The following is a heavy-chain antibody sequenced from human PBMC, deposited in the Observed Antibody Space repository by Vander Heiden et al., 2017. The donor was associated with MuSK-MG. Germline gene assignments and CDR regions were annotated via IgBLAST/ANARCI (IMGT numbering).Heavy chain of an antibody. D-gene: IGHD2-2*01. CDR2: IYTSGST. J-gene: IGHJ4*02. V-gene: IGHV4-61*02. CDR3: ARDRSSHRYFDY. CDR1: GGSISSGSYY. Sequence: QVQLQESGPGLVKPSQTLSLTCPVSGGSISSGSYYWSWIRQPAGKGLEWIGRIYTSGSTNYNPSLKSRVTISVDTSKNQFSLKLSSVTAADTAVYYCARDRSSHRYFDYWGQGTLVTVSS.